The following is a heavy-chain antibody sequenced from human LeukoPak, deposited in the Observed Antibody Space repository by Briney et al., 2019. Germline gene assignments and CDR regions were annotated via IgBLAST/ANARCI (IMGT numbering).Heavy chain of an antibody. D-gene: IGHD1-1*01. J-gene: IGHJ3*02. Sequence: PSETLSLTCTVSGGSISSSSYYWGWIRQPPGKGLEWIGSIYYSGSTYYNPSLKSRVTISVDTSKNQFSLKLSSVTAADTAVYYCARLEPGTTGTTSPRGAFDIWGQGTMVTVSS. CDR2: IYYSGST. CDR1: GGSISSSSYY. CDR3: ARLEPGTTGTTSPRGAFDI. V-gene: IGHV4-39*01.